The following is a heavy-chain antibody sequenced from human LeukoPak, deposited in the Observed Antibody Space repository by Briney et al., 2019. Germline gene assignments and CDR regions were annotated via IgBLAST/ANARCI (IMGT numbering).Heavy chain of an antibody. CDR1: GFTFSSYG. CDR2: ISYDGSNK. V-gene: IGHV3-30*03. J-gene: IGHJ4*02. D-gene: IGHD1-26*01. CDR3: VRDWEGY. Sequence: PGGSLRLSCAASGFTFSSYGMHWVRQAPGKGLEWVAVISYDGSNKYYADSVKGRFTISRDNSKNTLYLQMNSLRAEDTAVYYCVRDWEGYWGQGTLVTVSS.